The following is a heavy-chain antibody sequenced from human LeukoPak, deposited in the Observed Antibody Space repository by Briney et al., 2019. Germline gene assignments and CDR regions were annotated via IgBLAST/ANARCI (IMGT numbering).Heavy chain of an antibody. CDR2: IIPIFGTA. V-gene: IGHV1-69*06. D-gene: IGHD5-12*01. CDR3: AILTPDIVATRSDY. CDR1: SYTFTSYG. Sequence: SVKVSCKASSYTFTSYGINWVRQAPGQGLEWMGGIIPIFGTANYAQKFQGRVTITADKSTSTAYMELSSLRSEDTAVYYCAILTPDIVATRSDYWGQGTLVTVSS. J-gene: IGHJ4*02.